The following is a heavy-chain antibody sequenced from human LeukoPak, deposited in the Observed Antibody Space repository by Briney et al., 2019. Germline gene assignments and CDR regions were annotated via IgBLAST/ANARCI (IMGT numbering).Heavy chain of an antibody. CDR1: GGYISSSF. CDR3: ARHVGHYDGSGYYYDWYFDL. D-gene: IGHD3-22*01. Sequence: TSETLSLTCIDSGGYISSSFWSWIRQPPGKGLEWIGNIHDSGSTNFSPSLKSRVTIPVDTSKNQFSLKLSSVTAADTAVYYCARHVGHYDGSGYYYDWYFDLWGRGTLVTVSS. J-gene: IGHJ2*01. CDR2: IHDSGST. V-gene: IGHV4-59*08.